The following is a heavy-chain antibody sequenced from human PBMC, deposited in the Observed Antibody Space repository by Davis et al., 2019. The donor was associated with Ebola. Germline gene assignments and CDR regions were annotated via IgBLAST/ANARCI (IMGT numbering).Heavy chain of an antibody. CDR2: INQSGST. V-gene: IGHV4-34*01. CDR1: GESFSDYY. J-gene: IGHJ4*02. Sequence: SETLSLTCAVYGESFSDYYWTWIRQPPGKGLEWIGEINQSGSTNYNPSLKSRVTISVDTSKNQFSLKLSSVTAADTAVYYCAREGFWSGYRSRFDYWGQGTLVTVSS. CDR3: AREGFWSGYRSRFDY. D-gene: IGHD3-3*01.